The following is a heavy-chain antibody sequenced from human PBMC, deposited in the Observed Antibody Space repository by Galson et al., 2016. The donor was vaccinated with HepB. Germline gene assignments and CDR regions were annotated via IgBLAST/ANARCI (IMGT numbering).Heavy chain of an antibody. J-gene: IGHJ4*02. D-gene: IGHD2-8*02. CDR1: GFIFSSYG. V-gene: IGHV3-33*01. CDR3: AREYLCGFGDYLPLFDS. CDR2: IWFNVGDK. Sequence: SLRLSCAASGFIFSSYGMHWVRQAPGKGLEWVTVIWFNVGDKYYADSVQGRFTISRDNSKNTVYLQMNSPRAGDTAVYYCAREYLCGFGDYLPLFDSWGQGTLVTVSS.